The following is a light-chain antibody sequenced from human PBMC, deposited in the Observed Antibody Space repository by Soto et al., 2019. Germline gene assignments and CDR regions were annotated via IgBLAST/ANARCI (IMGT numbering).Light chain of an antibody. CDR2: ATS. CDR3: QQYGSSPWT. J-gene: IGKJ1*01. Sequence: ALTQSPGTPSLSPGERATLSCRASQSVRSSYLAWYQQKPGQAPRLLIYATSSRATGIPDRFSGSGSGTDFTLTISRLEPEDFAVYYCQQYGSSPWTFGQGTKVDIK. CDR1: QSVRSSY. V-gene: IGKV3-20*01.